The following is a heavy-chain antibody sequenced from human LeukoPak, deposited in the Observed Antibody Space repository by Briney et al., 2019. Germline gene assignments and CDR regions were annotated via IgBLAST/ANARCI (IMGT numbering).Heavy chain of an antibody. J-gene: IGHJ4*02. Sequence: GGSLRLSCAASGFTFSSYAMSWVRQAPGKGLEWVSGIRDGGGSTYYADSVKGRFTISRDSSKNTLYLQMNSLRAEDTAIYYCAKDLRGYSGYGYFDYWGQGTLVTVSS. CDR3: AKDLRGYSGYGYFDY. CDR2: IRDGGGST. D-gene: IGHD5-12*01. V-gene: IGHV3-23*01. CDR1: GFTFSSYA.